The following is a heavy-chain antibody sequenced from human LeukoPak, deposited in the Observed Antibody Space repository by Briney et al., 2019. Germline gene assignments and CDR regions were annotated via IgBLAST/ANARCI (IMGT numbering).Heavy chain of an antibody. D-gene: IGHD4-17*01. V-gene: IGHV3-30*02. CDR3: AKDVDYGDYLDY. CDR2: IRYDGSNK. J-gene: IGHJ4*02. CDR1: GFTFSSYG. Sequence: PGGSLRLSCAASGFTFSSYGMHWVRHAPGKGLEWVAFIRYDGSNKYYADSVKCRFTISSDNSKNTLYLQMNSLRAEDTAVYYCAKDVDYGDYLDYWGQGTLVTVSS.